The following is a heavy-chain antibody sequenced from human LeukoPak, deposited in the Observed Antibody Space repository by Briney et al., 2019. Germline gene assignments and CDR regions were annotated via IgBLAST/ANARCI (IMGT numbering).Heavy chain of an antibody. CDR1: GGSISSSGYY. J-gene: IGHJ4*02. V-gene: IGHV4-39*01. Sequence: SETLSLTCNVSGGSISSSGYYWDWIRQPPGKGLEWIGSIYYSGNTDYNPSLKSRITISVSTSKNQFSLNVTSVTAADTAVYYCARRTYSGYYYYFDSWGQGTLVTVSS. D-gene: IGHD5-12*01. CDR2: IYYSGNT. CDR3: ARRTYSGYYYYFDS.